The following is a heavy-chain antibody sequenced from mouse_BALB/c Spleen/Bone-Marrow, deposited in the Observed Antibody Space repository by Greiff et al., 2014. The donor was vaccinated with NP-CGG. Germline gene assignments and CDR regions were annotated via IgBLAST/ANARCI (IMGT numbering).Heavy chain of an antibody. CDR3: TSGDPLYAMDN. J-gene: IGHJ4*01. D-gene: IGHD2-13*01. V-gene: IGHV14-3*02. CDR2: IDPANGNA. CDR1: GFNIKDTY. Sequence: EVQLQQSGAELVKPGASVNLSCTASGFNIKDTYMHWVKQRPEQGLEWIGWIDPANGNAKYDPNFRDKATITADTSSNTSYLHPSSLATEDPAIYFRTSGDPLYAMDNGAKGTSVPVS.